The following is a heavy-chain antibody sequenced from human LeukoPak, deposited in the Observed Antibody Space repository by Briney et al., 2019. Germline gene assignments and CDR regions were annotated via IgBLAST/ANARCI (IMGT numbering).Heavy chain of an antibody. D-gene: IGHD3-10*01. CDR3: AKGRGAFDI. CDR1: GFTFSSYG. J-gene: IGHJ3*02. Sequence: PGGSLRLSCVASGFTFSSYGMHWVRQAPGKGLEWVAVISNDGSNKYYADSVKGRFTISRDNSKNTLYLQMNSLTAEDTAVYYCAKGRGAFDIWGQGTMVTVSS. V-gene: IGHV3-30*18. CDR2: ISNDGSNK.